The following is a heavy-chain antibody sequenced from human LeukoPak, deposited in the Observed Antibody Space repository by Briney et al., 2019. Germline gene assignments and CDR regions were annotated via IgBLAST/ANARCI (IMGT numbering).Heavy chain of an antibody. CDR1: GFTFSSYA. V-gene: IGHV3-23*01. D-gene: IGHD2-15*01. CDR3: AKDYFGVVVMVGFDY. Sequence: GGSLRLSCAAPGFTFSSYAMSWVRQAPGKGLEWVSAISGSGGSTYYADSVKGRFTISRDNSKNTLYLHMNSLRAEDTAVYYCAKDYFGVVVMVGFDYWGQGTLVTVSS. J-gene: IGHJ4*02. CDR2: ISGSGGST.